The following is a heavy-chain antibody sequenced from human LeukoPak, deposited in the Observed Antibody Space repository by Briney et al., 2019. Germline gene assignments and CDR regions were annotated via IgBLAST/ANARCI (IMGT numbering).Heavy chain of an antibody. V-gene: IGHV3-21*01. CDR1: GFTFSSYS. J-gene: IGHJ4*02. Sequence: GGSLRLSCAASGFTFSSYSMNWVRQAPGKGLEWVSSISSSSSYIYCADSVKGRFTISRDNAKNSLYLQMNSLRAEDTAVYYCARDQPGIQPVDYWGQGTLVTVSS. CDR2: ISSSSSYI. CDR3: ARDQPGIQPVDY. D-gene: IGHD1-14*01.